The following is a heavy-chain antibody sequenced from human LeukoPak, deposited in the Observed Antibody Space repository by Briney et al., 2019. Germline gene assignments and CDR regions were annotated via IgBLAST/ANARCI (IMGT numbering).Heavy chain of an antibody. V-gene: IGHV3-23*01. J-gene: IGHJ4*02. CDR3: ARATYDSSGYYRYYFDY. CDR1: GFTFSSYA. D-gene: IGHD3-22*01. Sequence: GGSLRLSCAASGFTFSSYAMSWVRQAPGKGLELVSAISGSGGSTYYADSVKGRFTISRDNSNNTLYLQMNSLTAEDTAVYYCARATYDSSGYYRYYFDYWGQGTLVTVSS. CDR2: ISGSGGST.